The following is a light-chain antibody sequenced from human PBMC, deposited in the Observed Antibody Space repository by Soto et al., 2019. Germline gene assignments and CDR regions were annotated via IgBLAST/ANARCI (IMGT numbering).Light chain of an antibody. CDR3: QQYNNFPPT. Sequence: DVQLTQSPSSLSASIGDRVSITCRASHSIRNWLAWYQQKPGKAPKSLIYATSNLQSGVPSRFSGSGSGTDFTLTINSLQPEDFATYYCQQYNNFPPTFGGGTRVEI. CDR2: ATS. J-gene: IGKJ4*01. CDR1: HSIRNW. V-gene: IGKV1D-16*01.